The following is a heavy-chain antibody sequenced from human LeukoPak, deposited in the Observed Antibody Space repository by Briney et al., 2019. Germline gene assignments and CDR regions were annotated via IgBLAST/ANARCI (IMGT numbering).Heavy chain of an antibody. CDR2: IHYSGST. V-gene: IGHV4-59*01. CDR3: ARVGFWSGYPSFDY. J-gene: IGHJ4*02. CDR1: GGSISSYY. Sequence: SETLSLTCTVSGGSISSYYWSWIRQPPGKGLEWIGYIHYSGSTNYSPSLKSRVTISVDTSKNQFSLKLSSVTAADTAVYYCARVGFWSGYPSFDYWGRGTLVTVSS. D-gene: IGHD3-3*01.